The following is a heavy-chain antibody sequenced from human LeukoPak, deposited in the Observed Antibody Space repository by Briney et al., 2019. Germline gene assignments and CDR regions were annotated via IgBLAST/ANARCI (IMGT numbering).Heavy chain of an antibody. CDR2: IYSGGST. CDR1: GFTVSSNY. Sequence: PGGFLRLSCTASGFTVSSNYMSWVRQAPGKGLEWVSVIYSGGSTYYADSVKGRFTISRDNSKNTLYLQMNSLRAEDTAVYYCARGAYCGGDCYSAYWGQGTLVTVSS. D-gene: IGHD2-21*02. CDR3: ARGAYCGGDCYSAY. V-gene: IGHV3-53*01. J-gene: IGHJ4*02.